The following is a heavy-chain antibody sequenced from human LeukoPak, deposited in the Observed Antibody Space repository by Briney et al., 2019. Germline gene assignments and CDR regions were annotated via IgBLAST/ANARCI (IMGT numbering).Heavy chain of an antibody. V-gene: IGHV3-21*01. J-gene: IGHJ4*02. Sequence: GGSLRLSCAASGFTFSSYSMNWVRQAPGKGLEWVSSISSSSSYIYYADSVKGRFTITRDNAKNSLYLQMNSLRAEDTAVYYCAKTRTAVATFDYWGQGTLVTVSS. D-gene: IGHD6-19*01. CDR3: AKTRTAVATFDY. CDR2: ISSSSSYI. CDR1: GFTFSSYS.